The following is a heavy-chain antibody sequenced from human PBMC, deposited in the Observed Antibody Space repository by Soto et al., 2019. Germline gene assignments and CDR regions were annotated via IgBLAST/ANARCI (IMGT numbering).Heavy chain of an antibody. J-gene: IGHJ6*02. Sequence: PSETLSLTCAVYGWSFSGYYWSWIRQPPGKGLEWIGEINHSGSTNYNPSLKSRVTISVDTSKNQFSLKLSSVTAADTAVYYCASAYRYSGSYYRPYYYYYYGMDVWGQGTTVTVSS. D-gene: IGHD1-26*01. V-gene: IGHV4-34*01. CDR3: ASAYRYSGSYYRPYYYYYYGMDV. CDR1: GWSFSGYY. CDR2: INHSGST.